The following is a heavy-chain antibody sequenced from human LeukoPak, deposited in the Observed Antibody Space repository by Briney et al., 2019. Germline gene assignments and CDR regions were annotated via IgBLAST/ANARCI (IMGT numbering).Heavy chain of an antibody. CDR3: ARGRAHTPRGVGYFDWLHTYYFDY. D-gene: IGHD3-9*01. V-gene: IGHV4-34*01. J-gene: IGHJ4*02. Sequence: SETLSLTSAVYGGSFSGYYRSWIRQPPGKGLAWIGEINHSERTNYNPSLKSRVTISVDTSKNQFSLKLSSVTAADTAVYYCARGRAHTPRGVGYFDWLHTYYFDYWGQVTLVTVSS. CDR2: INHSERT. CDR1: GGSFSGYY.